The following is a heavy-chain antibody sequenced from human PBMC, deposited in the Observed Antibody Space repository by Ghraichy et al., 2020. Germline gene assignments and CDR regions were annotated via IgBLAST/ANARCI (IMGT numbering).Heavy chain of an antibody. D-gene: IGHD6-19*01. CDR1: GGPIGDNNW. J-gene: IGHJ4*02. Sequence: SETLSLTCAVSGGPIGDNNWWTWVRQPPGKGLEWIGEIWSSGTPNYNPSLKSRVTMSVEKSKNQFSLKLSSVTATDTAVYYCARDTSGWKESYSWGQGTLVTVSS. CDR3: ARDTSGWKESYS. CDR2: IWSSGTP. V-gene: IGHV4-4*02.